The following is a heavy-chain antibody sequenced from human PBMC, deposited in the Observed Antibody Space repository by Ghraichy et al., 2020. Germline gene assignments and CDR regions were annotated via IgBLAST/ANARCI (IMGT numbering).Heavy chain of an antibody. CDR3: ARGAFLSYDILTGDLP. Sequence: GGSLRLSCAASGFTFSSYWMSWVRQAPGKGLEWVANIKQDGSEKYYVDSVKGRFTISRDNAKNSLYLQMNSLRAEDTAVYYCARGAFLSYDILTGDLPWGQGTLVTVSS. CDR1: GFTFSSYW. CDR2: IKQDGSEK. V-gene: IGHV3-7*03. D-gene: IGHD3-9*01. J-gene: IGHJ5*02.